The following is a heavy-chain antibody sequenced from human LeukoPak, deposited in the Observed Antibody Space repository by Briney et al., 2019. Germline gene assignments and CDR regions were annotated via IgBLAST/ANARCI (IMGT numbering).Heavy chain of an antibody. CDR1: GGSISSYY. D-gene: IGHD3-10*01. CDR3: AREGYYGSGNLDY. J-gene: IGHJ4*02. CDR2: IYDSGST. V-gene: IGHV4-59*01. Sequence: SETLSLTCTVSGGSISSYYWSWIRQPPGKGLEWIGHIYDSGSTNYNPSLKSRVTMSLDTSKSQLSLKLSSVTAADTAVYYCAREGYYGSGNLDYWGQGTLVTVSS.